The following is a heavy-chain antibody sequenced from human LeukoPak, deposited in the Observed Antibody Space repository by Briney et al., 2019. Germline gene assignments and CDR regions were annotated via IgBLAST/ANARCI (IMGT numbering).Heavy chain of an antibody. CDR1: AYTFTSYY. V-gene: IGHV1-46*03. D-gene: IGHD5-18*01. CDR3: ARSAIQLWFLDY. Sequence: ASVKVSCKASAYTFTSYYMHWVRQAPGQGLEWMGIINPSGGSTSYAQKFQGRVTMTRDTSTSTVYMELSSLRSEDTAVYYCARSAIQLWFLDYWGQGTLVTVSS. J-gene: IGHJ4*02. CDR2: INPSGGST.